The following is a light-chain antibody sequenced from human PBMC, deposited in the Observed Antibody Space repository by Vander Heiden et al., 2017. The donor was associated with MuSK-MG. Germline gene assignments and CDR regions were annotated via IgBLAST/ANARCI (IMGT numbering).Light chain of an antibody. Sequence: SELTQDPAVSVALGQTVRITCQGDSLTAFYASWYQQKPGQAPLLVMYGENNRPSGIPDRFSGSSSGSTASLTITGAQAEDEADYYCCARDASGDHRVFGGGSKVTVL. V-gene: IGLV3-19*01. CDR2: GEN. CDR3: CARDASGDHRV. CDR1: SLTAFY. J-gene: IGLJ3*02.